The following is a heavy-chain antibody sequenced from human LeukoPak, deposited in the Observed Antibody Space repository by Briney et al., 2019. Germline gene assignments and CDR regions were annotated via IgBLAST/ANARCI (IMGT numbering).Heavy chain of an antibody. D-gene: IGHD3-16*01. J-gene: IGHJ3*02. V-gene: IGHV3-48*01. Sequence: PGGALRPSCAAPGFSFSSYSMNWVRQAPGKGLEWVSYIGSSTSTTYYADSVKGRFTISSDNAKNPLDLQMDSPRAEDKAAYYCARDRGDSFDNWGQGTMVTVSS. CDR3: ARDRGDSFDN. CDR1: GFSFSSYS. CDR2: IGSSTSTT.